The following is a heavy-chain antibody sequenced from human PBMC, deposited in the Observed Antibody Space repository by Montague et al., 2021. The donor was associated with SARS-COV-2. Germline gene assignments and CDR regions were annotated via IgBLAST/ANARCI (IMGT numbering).Heavy chain of an antibody. CDR1: GGSITGYY. CDR2: IYDGGAV. CDR3: ARGMIRGVTTPFDY. D-gene: IGHD3-10*01. V-gene: IGHV4-59*08. J-gene: IGHJ4*02. Sequence: SETLSLTCTVSGGSITGYYWSWLRRSPGKGLEWIAYIYDGGAVNYNPSLGSRVTISTDTSKNQLSLRLSSVTAADTAVYFCARGMIRGVTTPFDYWGQGSQVTVAS.